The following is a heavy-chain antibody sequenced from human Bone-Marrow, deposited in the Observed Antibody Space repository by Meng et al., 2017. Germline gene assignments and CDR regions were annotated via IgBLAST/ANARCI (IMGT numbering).Heavy chain of an antibody. V-gene: IGHV1-3*01. J-gene: IGHJ4*02. CDR3: ARVYCSSTSCQYYFDY. Sequence: VELVQYGTEVKKPGAAVKVSCKASGYYFTSYAIHWVRQAPGQRPEWMGWINAGNGNTEDSQKFQGRVTITRYTYASTAYMELSSLTSEDTAVYYCARVYCSSTSCQYYFDYWGQGTLVTVSS. D-gene: IGHD2-2*01. CDR2: INAGNGNT. CDR1: GYYFTSYA.